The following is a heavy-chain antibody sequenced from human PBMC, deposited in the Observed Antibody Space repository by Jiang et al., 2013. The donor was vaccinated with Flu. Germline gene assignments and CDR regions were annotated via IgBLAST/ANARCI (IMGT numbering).Heavy chain of an antibody. J-gene: IGHJ6*02. Sequence: EVKKPGASVKVSCKASGYTFTSYAMHWVRQAPGQRLEWMGWINAGNGNTKYSQKFQGRVTITRDTSASTAYMELSSLRSEDTAVYYCASAERLLWFGELSPDYYGMDVWGQGTTVTVSS. CDR2: INAGNGNT. CDR3: ASAERLLWFGELSPDYYGMDV. CDR1: GYTFTSYA. D-gene: IGHD3-10*01. V-gene: IGHV1-3*01.